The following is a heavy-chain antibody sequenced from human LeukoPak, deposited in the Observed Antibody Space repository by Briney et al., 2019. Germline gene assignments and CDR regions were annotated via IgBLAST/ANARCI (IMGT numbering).Heavy chain of an antibody. D-gene: IGHD3-22*01. CDR1: GGSFSGYY. CDR3: ARGARGYYDSSGYFGAFDI. CDR2: INHSGST. V-gene: IGHV4-34*01. Sequence: SETLSLTCAVYGGSFSGYYWSWIRQPPGKGLEWIGEINHSGSTNYNPSLKSRVTISVDTSKNQFSLKLSSVTAADTAVYYCARGARGYYDSSGYFGAFDIWGQGTMVTVSS. J-gene: IGHJ3*02.